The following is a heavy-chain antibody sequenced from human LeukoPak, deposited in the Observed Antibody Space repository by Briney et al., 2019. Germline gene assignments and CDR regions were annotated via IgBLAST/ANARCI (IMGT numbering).Heavy chain of an antibody. J-gene: IGHJ5*02. CDR2: IYYSGST. V-gene: IGHV4-39*01. CDR1: GGSISSSSYY. D-gene: IGHD3-10*01. CDR3: ATGDYYGSGSYLFAQDNWFDP. Sequence: SETLSLTCTVSGGSISSSSYYWGWIRQPPGKGLEWIGSIYYSGSTYYNPSLKSRVTISVDTSKNQFSLKLSSVTAADTAVYYCATGDYYGSGSYLFAQDNWFDPWGQGTLVTVSS.